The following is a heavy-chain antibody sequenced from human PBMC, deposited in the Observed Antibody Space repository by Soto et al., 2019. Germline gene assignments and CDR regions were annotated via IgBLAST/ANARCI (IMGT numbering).Heavy chain of an antibody. D-gene: IGHD6-13*01. CDR3: ARLRASTWYLGGYLDY. Sequence: KSGGSLRLSCAASGFTFSDYYMSWIRQAPGKGLEWVSYIVIGSDYTNYADSVKGRFTISRDNAKNSLYLEMNSLRAEDTAVYYCARLRASTWYLGGYLDYWGQGTLVTVSS. J-gene: IGHJ4*02. CDR2: IVIGSDYT. V-gene: IGHV3-11*06. CDR1: GFTFSDYY.